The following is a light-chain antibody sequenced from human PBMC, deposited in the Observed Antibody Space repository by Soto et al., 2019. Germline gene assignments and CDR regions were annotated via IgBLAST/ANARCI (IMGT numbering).Light chain of an antibody. Sequence: GDRVTITCLASQSISSWLAWYQQKPGKAPNLLIYKASTLESGVPSRFSGSGSGTEFTLTISSVQPDDFATYYCQQYKSYPLTFGGGTKVDIK. CDR2: KAS. V-gene: IGKV1-5*03. CDR1: QSISSW. J-gene: IGKJ4*01. CDR3: QQYKSYPLT.